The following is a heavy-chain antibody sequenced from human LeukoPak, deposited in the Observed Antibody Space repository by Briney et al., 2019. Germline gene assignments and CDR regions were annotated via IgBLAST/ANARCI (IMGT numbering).Heavy chain of an antibody. V-gene: IGHV3-48*03. CDR1: GFTFSSYE. CDR2: ISSSGSTI. Sequence: GGSLRLSCAASGFTFSSYEMNWVRQAPGKGLEWVSYISSSGSTIYYADSVKGRFTISRDNAKNSLYLQMNSLRAEDTAVYYCARVSYYDRRGYDKNPFFDYWGQGTLVTVSS. D-gene: IGHD3-22*01. J-gene: IGHJ4*02. CDR3: ARVSYYDRRGYDKNPFFDY.